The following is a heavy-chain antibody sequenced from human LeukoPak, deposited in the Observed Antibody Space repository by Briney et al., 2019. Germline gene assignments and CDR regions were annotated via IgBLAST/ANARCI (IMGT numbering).Heavy chain of an antibody. CDR1: GYTFTGYY. J-gene: IGHJ4*02. D-gene: IGHD5-18*01. Sequence: EASVKVSCKASGYTFTGYYMHWVRQAPGQGLEWMGWINPNSGGTNYAQKFQGRVTMTRDTSISTAYMELCRLRSDDTAVYYCARAQLWLNPFDYWGQGTLVTVSS. V-gene: IGHV1-2*02. CDR2: INPNSGGT. CDR3: ARAQLWLNPFDY.